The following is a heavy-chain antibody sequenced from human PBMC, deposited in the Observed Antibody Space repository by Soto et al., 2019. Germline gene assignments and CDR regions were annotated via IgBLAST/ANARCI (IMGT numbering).Heavy chain of an antibody. D-gene: IGHD6-19*01. V-gene: IGHV1-18*04. CDR2: ISAYNDNT. J-gene: IGHJ6*02. Sequence: ASVKVSCKASGYTFTSYGISWVRQAPGQGLEWMGWISAYNDNTNYAQKLQGRVTMTTDTSTSTAYMELRSLRSDDTAVYYCARVAVAGTGRDYYYYGMDVWGQGTTVTVSS. CDR3: ARVAVAGTGRDYYYYGMDV. CDR1: GYTFTSYG.